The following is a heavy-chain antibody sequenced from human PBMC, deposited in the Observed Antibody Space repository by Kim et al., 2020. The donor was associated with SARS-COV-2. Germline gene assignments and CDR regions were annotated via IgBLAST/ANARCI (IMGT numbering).Heavy chain of an antibody. CDR2: I. Sequence: IYYADSVKGRFTISRDNAKNSLYLQMNRLRAEDTAVYYCARERGKGWFDPWGQGTLVTVSS. J-gene: IGHJ5*02. D-gene: IGHD3-10*01. CDR3: ARERGKGWFDP. V-gene: IGHV3-11*04.